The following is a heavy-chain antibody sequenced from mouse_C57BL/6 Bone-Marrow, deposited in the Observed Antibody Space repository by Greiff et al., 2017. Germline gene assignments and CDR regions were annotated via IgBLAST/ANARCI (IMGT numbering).Heavy chain of an antibody. CDR3: IIYYYGSSYWYFDV. CDR1: GFNIKDYY. J-gene: IGHJ1*03. D-gene: IGHD1-1*01. Sequence: VQLQQSGAELVRPGASVKLSCTASGFNIKDYYMHWVKQRPEQGLEWIGRIDPEDGDTEYAPKFQGKATLTADTSSNTAYLQLSSLTSEVTAVYYCIIYYYGSSYWYFDVWGTGTTVTVSS. V-gene: IGHV14-1*01. CDR2: IDPEDGDT.